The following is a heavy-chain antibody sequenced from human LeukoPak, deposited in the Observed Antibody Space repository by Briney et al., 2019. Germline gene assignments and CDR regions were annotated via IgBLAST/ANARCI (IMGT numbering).Heavy chain of an antibody. V-gene: IGHV3-30*18. CDR3: AKEFDFWRTIPDY. J-gene: IGHJ4*02. CDR1: GFTFSSYG. CDR2: ISYDGGNK. D-gene: IGHD3-3*01. Sequence: GGSLRLSCAASGFTFSSYGMHWVRQAPGKGLEWVAVISYDGGNKYYADSVKGRFTISRDNSKNTLYLQMNSLRAEDTAVYYCAKEFDFWRTIPDYWGQGTPVTVSS.